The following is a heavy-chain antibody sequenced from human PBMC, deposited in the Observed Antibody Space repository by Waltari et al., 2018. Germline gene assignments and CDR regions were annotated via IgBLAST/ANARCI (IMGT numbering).Heavy chain of an antibody. J-gene: IGHJ5*02. V-gene: IGHV1-69*01. Sequence: QVQLVQSGAEVKKPGSSVKVACKASGVTVSSYAISCVRQARGQGREWMGGMGRGGEVMRSFGTENDAQKFQGRVTITADETTGTASMELSRLRSEETAVYYCARGVARGYSSGSLFFDPWGQGTLVTVSS. CDR1: GVTVSSYA. CDR3: ARGVARGYSSGSLFFDP. CDR2: MGRGGEVMRSFGTE. D-gene: IGHD6-19*01.